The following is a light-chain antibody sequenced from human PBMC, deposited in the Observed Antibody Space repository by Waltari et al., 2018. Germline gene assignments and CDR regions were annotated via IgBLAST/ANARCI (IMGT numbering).Light chain of an antibody. V-gene: IGLV1-47*01. CDR2: NND. CDR3: ASWDDSMSVA. CDR1: SSNIGANF. J-gene: IGLJ2*01. Sequence: QSVLTQPPSASGTPGQTVTIPCSGTSSNIGANFVFWYQQLPGSAPRLINYNNDRRPSGVPDRFSGSKSGTSGSLVISGIRAEDEADYICASWDDSMSVAFGGGTKLTVL.